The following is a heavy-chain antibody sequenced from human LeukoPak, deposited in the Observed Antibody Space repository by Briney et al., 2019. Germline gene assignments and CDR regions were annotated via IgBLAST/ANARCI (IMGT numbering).Heavy chain of an antibody. Sequence: SETLSLTCTVSGDSISNYYWSWIRQTPGKGLEWIGYIHTSGSTYYIPSLKSRVTISADTSKNQFSLKLSSVTAADTAVYFCARGYYDTSAYSNPFDFWGQGTLVTVPS. J-gene: IGHJ4*02. CDR1: GDSISNYY. V-gene: IGHV4-4*09. CDR2: IHTSGST. D-gene: IGHD3-22*01. CDR3: ARGYYDTSAYSNPFDF.